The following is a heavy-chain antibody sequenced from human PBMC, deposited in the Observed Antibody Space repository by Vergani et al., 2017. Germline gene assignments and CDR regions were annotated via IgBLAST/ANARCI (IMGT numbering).Heavy chain of an antibody. CDR1: GGSISSSSYY. Sequence: QLQLQESGPGLVKPSETLSLTCTVSGGSISSSSYYWGWIRQPPGKGLEWIGRIYYSGSTYYNPSLKSRVTISVDTPKNQFSLKLSPVTAADTAVYYCASLGGYYDSSDYWGQGTLVTVSS. V-gene: IGHV4-39*07. CDR2: IYYSGST. CDR3: ASLGGYYDSSDY. J-gene: IGHJ4*02. D-gene: IGHD3-22*01.